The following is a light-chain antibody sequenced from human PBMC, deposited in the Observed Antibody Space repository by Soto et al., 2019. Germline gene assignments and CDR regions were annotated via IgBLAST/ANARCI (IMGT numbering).Light chain of an antibody. CDR1: SSDVGSYNL. V-gene: IGLV2-23*01. Sequence: QSALTQPASVSGSPGQSITISCTGTSSDVGSYNLVSWYQQHPGKAPKLMIYEGSKRPSGVSNRFSGSKSGNRASLTISGLQAEDEAGYYCCSYAGSSTLDVVFGGGTKLTVL. CDR3: CSYAGSSTLDVV. J-gene: IGLJ2*01. CDR2: EGS.